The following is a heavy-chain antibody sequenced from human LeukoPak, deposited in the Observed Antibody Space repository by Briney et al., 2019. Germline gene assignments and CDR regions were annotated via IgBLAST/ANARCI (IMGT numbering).Heavy chain of an antibody. CDR2: ISGSGGST. V-gene: IGHV3-23*01. CDR1: GFTFSSYA. Sequence: GGSLRLSCAASGFTFSSYAMSWVRQAPGKGLEWVSAISGSGGSTYYADSVKGRFTISRDNSKNTLYLQMNSLRAENTAVYYCAKDTREYSSYYFDYWGQGTLVTVSS. CDR3: AKDTREYSSYYFDY. J-gene: IGHJ4*02. D-gene: IGHD6-6*01.